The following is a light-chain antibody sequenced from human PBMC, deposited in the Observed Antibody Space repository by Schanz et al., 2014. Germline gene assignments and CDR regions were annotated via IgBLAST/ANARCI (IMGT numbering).Light chain of an antibody. CDR3: QQYGSSPLT. J-gene: IGKJ4*01. CDR2: GAS. V-gene: IGKV3-20*01. Sequence: EIVLTQSPATLSLSPGERATLSCRASQSVHINYLAWHQQKPGQPPRLLVYGASSRATGIPDRFSGSGSGTDFTLTISRLEPEDFAVYSCQQYGSSPLTFGGGTKVEIK. CDR1: QSVHINY.